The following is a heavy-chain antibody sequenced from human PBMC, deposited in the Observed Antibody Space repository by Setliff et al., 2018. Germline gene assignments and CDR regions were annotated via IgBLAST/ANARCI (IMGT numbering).Heavy chain of an antibody. CDR1: GVSIRSYY. CDR3: ARLPRTVTHFDY. J-gene: IGHJ4*02. V-gene: IGHV4-59*12. D-gene: IGHD4-17*01. Sequence: TLSLTCTVSGVSIRSYYWSWIRQPPGKGLEWIGYIFYSGSSNYNPSLQSRASISVDTSKNQLSLKLDSLTAADTAVYFCARLPRTVTHFDYWGQGALVTSPQ. CDR2: IFYSGSS.